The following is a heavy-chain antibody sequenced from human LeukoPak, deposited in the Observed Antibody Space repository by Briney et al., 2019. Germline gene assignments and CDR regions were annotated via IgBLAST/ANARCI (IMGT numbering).Heavy chain of an antibody. J-gene: IGHJ4*02. CDR3: ARARYGDYSDY. Sequence: SETLSLMCTVSGDFISDYFWSWIRQPAGKGLEWIGRVYSSGNTNYNPSLKSRVTMSVDKTKNQFSLKLSFVTAADTAVYYCARARYGDYSDYWGQGILVTVSS. D-gene: IGHD4-17*01. CDR1: GDFISDYF. V-gene: IGHV4-4*07. CDR2: VYSSGNT.